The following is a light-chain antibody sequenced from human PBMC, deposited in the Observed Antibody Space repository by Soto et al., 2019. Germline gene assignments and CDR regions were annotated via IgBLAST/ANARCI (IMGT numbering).Light chain of an antibody. CDR2: DVS. V-gene: IGLV2-11*01. J-gene: IGLJ1*01. CDR1: SSDVGGYNY. CDR3: CSYAGNYYV. Sequence: QSALTQPRSVSGSPGQSVTISCTGTSSDVGGYNYVSWYQQHLGKAPKLMIYDVSKRPSGVPDRFSGSKSVNTASLTISGLQAEDEADYYCCSYAGNYYVFGTGTKLTVL.